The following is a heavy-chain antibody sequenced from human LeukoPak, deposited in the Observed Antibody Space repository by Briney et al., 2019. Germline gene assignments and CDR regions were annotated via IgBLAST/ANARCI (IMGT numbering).Heavy chain of an antibody. Sequence: GGSLRLSCAASGFTFSNALMSWVRQAPGKGLEWVSRIKSKTDGRTTDYAAPVKGRFTISRDDSKNTLYLQMNSLKTEDTAVYYCTSFGSYRLYYWGQGTLVTVSS. V-gene: IGHV3-15*01. CDR2: IKSKTDGRTT. D-gene: IGHD3-16*02. CDR3: TSFGSYRLYY. J-gene: IGHJ4*02. CDR1: GFTFSNAL.